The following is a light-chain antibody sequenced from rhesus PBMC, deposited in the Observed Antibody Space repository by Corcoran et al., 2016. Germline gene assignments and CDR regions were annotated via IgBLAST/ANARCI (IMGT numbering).Light chain of an antibody. CDR3: VQAIAFPPS. Sequence: DIVMTQTPLSLPITPGEPASISCRSSQSLLHSNGNTYLHGYLPKHGQSPQPLIFGGSHSASGVPVTLPHFLIDGGSDRSLGVPERFDGRGTVSDVTLKISKLEAEDVGVYYCVQAIAFPPSFGQGTKVEIK. CDR2: GGS. CDR1: QSLLHSNGNTY. V-gene: IGKV2-72*01. J-gene: IGKJ2*01.